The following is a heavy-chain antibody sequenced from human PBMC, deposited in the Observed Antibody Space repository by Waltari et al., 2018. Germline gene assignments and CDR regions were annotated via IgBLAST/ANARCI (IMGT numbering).Heavy chain of an antibody. CDR3: ATYIGASVGTAAFDV. Sequence: QLQLQESGPRLVGPSETLSPICRVSGVSITSNGYYWAWIRPSPGQGLVWIGTVSYSGTTYISPSLKSRVSVSRDTSKNQVSLILGSVTAADMAVYYCATYIGASVGTAAFDVWGQGTMVTVSS. D-gene: IGHD5-12*01. J-gene: IGHJ3*01. V-gene: IGHV4-39*01. CDR2: VSYSGTT. CDR1: GVSITSNGYY.